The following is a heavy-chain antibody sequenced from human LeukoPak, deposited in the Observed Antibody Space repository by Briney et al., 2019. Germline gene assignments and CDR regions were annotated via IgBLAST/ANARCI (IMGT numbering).Heavy chain of an antibody. J-gene: IGHJ6*03. Sequence: SVKVSCKASGGTFSSYAISWVRQAPGQGLEWMVGIIPIFGTANYAQKFQGRVTITTDESTSTAYMELSSLRSEDTAVYYCARDSFYGSGSYRGLNYYYYMDVWGKGTTVTVSS. CDR2: IIPIFGTA. CDR1: GGTFSSYA. CDR3: ARDSFYGSGSYRGLNYYYYMDV. V-gene: IGHV1-69*05. D-gene: IGHD3-10*01.